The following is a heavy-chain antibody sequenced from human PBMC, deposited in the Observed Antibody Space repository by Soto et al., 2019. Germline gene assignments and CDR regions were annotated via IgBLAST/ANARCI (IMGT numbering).Heavy chain of an antibody. V-gene: IGHV4-31*04. CDR3: AKTKTPHVRNGMDV. Sequence: QVRLQESGPGLVRPSQTLSLTCTVSGDSLSSGGYYCSWIRQLPGKGLEWIGFIYYSGSTFYNPSLRSRVTMSADASKNQISLKLSSVTAADTAMYYCAKTKTPHVRNGMDVWGQGTTVTVSS. J-gene: IGHJ6*02. CDR2: IYYSGST. D-gene: IGHD2-8*01. CDR1: GDSLSSGGYY.